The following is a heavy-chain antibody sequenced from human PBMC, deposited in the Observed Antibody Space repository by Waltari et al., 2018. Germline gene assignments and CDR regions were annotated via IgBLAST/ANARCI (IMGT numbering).Heavy chain of an antibody. CDR3: ARDLGMGSSWRGNWFDP. CDR2: INSDGSST. V-gene: IGHV3-74*01. D-gene: IGHD6-13*01. CDR1: GFPFSSYW. J-gene: IGHJ5*02. Sequence: EVQLVESGGGLVQPGGSLRLSCAASGFPFSSYWMHWVRQAPGQGLVWVSRINSDGSSTSYADSVKGRFTISRDNPKNTLYLQMNSLRAEDTAVYYCARDLGMGSSWRGNWFDPWGQGTLVTVSS.